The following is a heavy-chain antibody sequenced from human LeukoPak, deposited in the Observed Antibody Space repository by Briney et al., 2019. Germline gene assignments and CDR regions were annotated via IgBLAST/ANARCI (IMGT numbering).Heavy chain of an antibody. CDR3: ARGRIVSPSRWGRVYPDMDV. J-gene: IGHJ6*02. CDR2: INHGGTA. Sequence: KPSETLSLTCAVYGGSFNDYYWGWIRQPPGKGLEWIGEINHGGTALYTPSLKSRAAILVDTSKKEFSLRLTSVTAADTGVYYCARGRIVSPSRWGRVYPDMDVWGQGTTVTVSS. CDR1: GGSFNDYY. V-gene: IGHV4-34*01. D-gene: IGHD2-21*01.